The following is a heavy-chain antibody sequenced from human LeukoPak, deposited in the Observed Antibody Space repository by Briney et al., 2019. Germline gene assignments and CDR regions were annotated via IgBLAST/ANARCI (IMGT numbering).Heavy chain of an antibody. CDR3: AKTQWKVGATDYFDY. Sequence: GGSLRLFCAASGFAFNKYAMIWVRQAPGKGLEGVSNNNDDGRERHYSDSVKGRFTISRDNSKNALFLQMDSLRAEDTAVYYCAKTQWKVGATDYFDYWGQGLLLSVSS. CDR1: GFAFNKYA. J-gene: IGHJ4*02. V-gene: IGHV3-23*01. CDR2: NNDDGRER. D-gene: IGHD1-26*01.